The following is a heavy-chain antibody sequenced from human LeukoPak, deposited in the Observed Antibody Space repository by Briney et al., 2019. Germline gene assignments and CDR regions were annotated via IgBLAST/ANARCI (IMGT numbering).Heavy chain of an antibody. V-gene: IGHV3-21*01. Sequence: PGGSLRLSCAASGFTFSSYAMSWVRQAPGKGLEWVSSISSSSSYIYYADSVKGRFTISRDNAKNSLYLQMNSLRAEDTAVYYCASSVSVYYYGSGSRGPAPDWGQGTLVTVSS. CDR1: GFTFSSYA. CDR2: ISSSSSYI. D-gene: IGHD3-10*01. J-gene: IGHJ4*02. CDR3: ASSVSVYYYGSGSRGPAPD.